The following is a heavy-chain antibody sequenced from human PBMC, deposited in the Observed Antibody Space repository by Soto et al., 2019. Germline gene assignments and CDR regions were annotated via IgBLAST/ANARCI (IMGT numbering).Heavy chain of an antibody. CDR3: AKSVTVGAPPGCFDY. V-gene: IGHV3-53*01. Sequence: GGSLRLSCAASGFPVSSKYMSWVRQATGKGLDWVSIIWSAGLTYYAYSVQGRFTISRDHSKNTLYLQMNSRRADDTTVYYSAKSVTVGAPPGCFDYCDQVTLLTVSS. CDR1: GFPVSSKY. D-gene: IGHD1-26*01. J-gene: IGHJ4*02. CDR2: IWSAGLT.